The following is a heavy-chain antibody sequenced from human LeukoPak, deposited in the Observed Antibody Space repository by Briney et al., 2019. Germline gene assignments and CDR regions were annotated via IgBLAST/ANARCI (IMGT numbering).Heavy chain of an antibody. D-gene: IGHD3-22*01. CDR2: IHTSGST. V-gene: IGHV4-4*07. CDR3: ARDQYYYDSSGYYRFDY. J-gene: IGHJ4*02. CDR1: GGSITSYY. Sequence: SETLSLTCTFSGGSITSYYWSWIRQPAGKGLEWIGRIHTSGSTNYNPSLKSRVTMSVDTSKNQFSLKLSSVTAADTAVYYCARDQYYYDSSGYYRFDYWGQGTLVTVSS.